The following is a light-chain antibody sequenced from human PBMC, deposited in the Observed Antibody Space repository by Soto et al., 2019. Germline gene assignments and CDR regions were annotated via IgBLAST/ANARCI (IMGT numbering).Light chain of an antibody. J-gene: IGKJ1*01. CDR2: AAS. CDR3: QQSYSTLWT. Sequence: DLQMTQSLSSLSASVGDRVTITCRASQSISSYLNWYQQKPGKAPKLLIYAASSLQSGVPSRFSGSGSGTDFTLTISSLQPEDFATYYCQQSYSTLWTFGQGTKVEIK. V-gene: IGKV1-39*01. CDR1: QSISSY.